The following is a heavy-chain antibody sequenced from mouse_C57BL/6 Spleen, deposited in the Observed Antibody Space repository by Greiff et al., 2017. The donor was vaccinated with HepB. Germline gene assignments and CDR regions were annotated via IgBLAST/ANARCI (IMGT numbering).Heavy chain of an antibody. D-gene: IGHD3-1*01. V-gene: IGHV10-3*01. Sequence: DVMLVESGGGLVQPKGSLKLSCAASGFTFTTYAMHWVRQAPGKGLEWVARIRSKSSNYDTYYADSVQDRFTISTDDSQSMRYLQMNNLKTEDTAMYYCVRENWGYDLDYWGQGTSLTVSS. CDR3: VRENWGYDLDY. CDR2: IRSKSSNYDT. J-gene: IGHJ2*02. CDR1: GFTFTTYA.